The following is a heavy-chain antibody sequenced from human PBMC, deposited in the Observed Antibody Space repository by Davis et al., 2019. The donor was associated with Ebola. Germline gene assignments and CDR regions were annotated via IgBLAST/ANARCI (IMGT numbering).Heavy chain of an antibody. CDR3: ARRHIVVVTAIDY. CDR1: GGSFSGYY. Sequence: SETLSLTCAVYGGSFSGYYWSWIRQPPGKGLEWIGEINHSGVSKYSPSLKSRVTISVDTSKNQFSLKLSSVTAADTAVYYCARRHIVVVTAIDYWGQGTLVTVSS. V-gene: IGHV4-34*01. CDR2: INHSGVS. D-gene: IGHD2-21*02. J-gene: IGHJ4*02.